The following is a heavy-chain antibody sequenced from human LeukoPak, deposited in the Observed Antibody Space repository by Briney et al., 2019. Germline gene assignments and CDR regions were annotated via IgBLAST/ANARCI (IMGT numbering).Heavy chain of an antibody. CDR2: MNPNSGNT. J-gene: IGHJ4*02. D-gene: IGHD3-9*01. Sequence: WASVKVSCKASGYTFTSYDINWVRQATGQGLEWMGWMNPNSGNTGYAQKFQGRVTMTRNTSISTAYMELSSLRSEDTAVYYCARRPSKYYDILTGYYRSEFDYWGQGTLVTVSS. V-gene: IGHV1-8*01. CDR1: GYTFTSYD. CDR3: ARRPSKYYDILTGYYRSEFDY.